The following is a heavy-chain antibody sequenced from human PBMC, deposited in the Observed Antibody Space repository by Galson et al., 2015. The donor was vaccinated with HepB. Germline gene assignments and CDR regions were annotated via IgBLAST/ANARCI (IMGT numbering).Heavy chain of an antibody. J-gene: IGHJ3*02. CDR3: ARNRGGDSWDDAFDI. V-gene: IGHV4-4*07. Sequence: ETLSLTCSVSGGSISRYHWTWIRQPAGKGLEWIGRIFSSGTTTYSPSLKSRVIMSVDTFRNHFSLKLTSMTAADTAVYFCARNRGGDSWDDAFDIWGQGTKVNVLS. CDR1: GGSISRYH. D-gene: IGHD2-21*02. CDR2: IFSSGTT.